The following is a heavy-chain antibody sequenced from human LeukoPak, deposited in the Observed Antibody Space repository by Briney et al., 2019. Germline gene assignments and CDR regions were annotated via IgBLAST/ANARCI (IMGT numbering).Heavy chain of an antibody. J-gene: IGHJ5*02. V-gene: IGHV4-39*01. D-gene: IGHD4-23*01. CDR3: ARGVTPEFDWFDP. CDR1: GGSISSSSYY. CDR2: IYYSGST. Sequence: PSETLSLTCTVSGGSISSSSYYWGWIRQPPGKGLEWIGSIYYSGSTYYNPSLKSRVTISVDPSKNQFSLKLSSVTAADTAVYYCARGVTPEFDWFDPWGQGTLVTVSS.